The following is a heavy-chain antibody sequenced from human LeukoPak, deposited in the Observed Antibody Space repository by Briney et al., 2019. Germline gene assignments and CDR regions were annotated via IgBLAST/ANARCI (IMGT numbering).Heavy chain of an antibody. Sequence: GASVKVSCKASGYTFTGYYMHWVRQAPGQGLEWMGWINPNSGGTNYAQKFQGRVTMTRDTSISTAYTELSRLRSDDTAVYYCARVRYNWNDVGYMDVWGKGTTVTVSS. CDR3: ARVRYNWNDVGYMDV. D-gene: IGHD1-1*01. CDR2: INPNSGGT. CDR1: GYTFTGYY. V-gene: IGHV1-2*02. J-gene: IGHJ6*03.